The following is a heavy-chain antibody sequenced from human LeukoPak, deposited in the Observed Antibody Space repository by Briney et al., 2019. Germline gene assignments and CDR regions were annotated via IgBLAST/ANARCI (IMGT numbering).Heavy chain of an antibody. CDR3: ARVTTGGADWFDP. CDR1: GGSISSGDYY. J-gene: IGHJ5*02. CDR2: IYYSGST. D-gene: IGHD4-11*01. V-gene: IGHV4-30-4*01. Sequence: SQTLSLTCTVSGGSISSGDYYWSWIRQPPGKGLEWIGYIYYSGSTYYNPSLKSRVTISVDTSKNQFSLKLSSVTAADTAVYYCARVTTGGADWFDPWGQGTLVTVSS.